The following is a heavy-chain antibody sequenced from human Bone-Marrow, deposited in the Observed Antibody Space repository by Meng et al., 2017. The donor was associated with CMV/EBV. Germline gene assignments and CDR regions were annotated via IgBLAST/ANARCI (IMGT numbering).Heavy chain of an antibody. CDR1: GFTFSSYE. Sequence: GESLKISCAASGFTFSSYEMNWVRQAPGKGLEWVSYISSSGSTIYYADSVKGRFTISRDNSKNTLYLQMNSLRAEDTAVYYCASLRYGSGSHSPYYFDYWGQGTLVTVSS. V-gene: IGHV3-48*03. D-gene: IGHD3-10*01. J-gene: IGHJ4*02. CDR2: ISSSGSTI. CDR3: ASLRYGSGSHSPYYFDY.